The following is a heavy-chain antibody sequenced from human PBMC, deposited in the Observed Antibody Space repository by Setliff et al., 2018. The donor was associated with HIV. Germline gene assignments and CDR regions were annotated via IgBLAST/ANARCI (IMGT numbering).Heavy chain of an antibody. J-gene: IGHJ6*03. CDR1: GYTFTAYY. D-gene: IGHD3-10*01. V-gene: IGHV1-69*13. Sequence: SVKVSCKASGYTFTAYYMHWVRQAPGQGLEWMGGIIPIFATANYAQKFQGRVTITADASTRTSYLELSSLRSEDTAVYYCARGADGDYHYYMEVWGKGTTVTVSS. CDR2: IIPIFATA. CDR3: ARGADGDYHYYMEV.